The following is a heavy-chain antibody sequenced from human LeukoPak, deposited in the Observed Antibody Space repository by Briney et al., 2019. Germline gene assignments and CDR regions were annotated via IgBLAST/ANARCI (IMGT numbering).Heavy chain of an antibody. CDR3: AKDYVFRSTTCPDFFDL. CDR2: ISYDGGNK. Sequence: GGSLRLSCAASGFTFKNYGIHWVRQAPGKGLEWVAVISYDGGNKHYADSVKGRFSISRDDSKNTVYLEMNSLRAEDTAVYYCAKDYVFRSTTCPDFFDLWGQGTLVTVSS. V-gene: IGHV3-30*18. CDR1: GFTFKNYG. J-gene: IGHJ4*02. D-gene: IGHD2-2*01.